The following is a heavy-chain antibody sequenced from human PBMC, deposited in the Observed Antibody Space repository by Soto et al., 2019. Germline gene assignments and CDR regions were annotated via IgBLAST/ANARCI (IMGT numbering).Heavy chain of an antibody. CDR2: IYPGDSDT. D-gene: IGHD3-3*01. V-gene: IGHV5-51*01. CDR3: ASSYDFLSGCLEV. J-gene: IGHJ6*02. CDR1: GYSLTSYW. Sequence: PGGSLEISCKGSGYSLTSYWIGCVRQMPGKGLEWMGRIYPGDSDTRYSPSFKGQVTISAEKSISTAYLQWSSLKASDTAMYYCASSYDFLSGCLEVWGQGTTVTVSS.